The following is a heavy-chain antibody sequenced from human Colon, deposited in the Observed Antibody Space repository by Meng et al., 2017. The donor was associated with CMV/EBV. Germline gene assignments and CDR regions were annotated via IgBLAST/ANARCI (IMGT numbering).Heavy chain of an antibody. CDR3: AKVLYITAVAEGFDI. CDR1: GFTFSSYG. D-gene: IGHD1-14*01. CDR2: IRYDGSNK. V-gene: IGHV3-30*02. J-gene: IGHJ3*02. Sequence: GGSLRLSCAASGFTFSSYGMHWVRQAPGKGLEWVAFIRYDGSNKYYADSVKGRFTISRDNSRNILYLQMNTLRAEDTAMYYCAKVLYITAVAEGFDIWGQGTLVTVSS.